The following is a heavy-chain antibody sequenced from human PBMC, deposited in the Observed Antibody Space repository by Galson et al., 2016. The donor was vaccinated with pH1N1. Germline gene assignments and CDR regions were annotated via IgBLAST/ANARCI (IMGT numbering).Heavy chain of an antibody. D-gene: IGHD4-17*01. J-gene: IGHJ3*01. CDR2: ITGSGQYI. V-gene: IGHV3-21*01. CDR1: GFTFNYYT. Sequence: SLRLSCAASGFTFNYYTINWVRQVPGKGLEWVSSITGSGQYISYADSVKGRFTISRDNAKNSVFLQMSSLRAEDTAVYYCVRDNTMTTPLVLFDVWGQGTTVTVSS. CDR3: VRDNTMTTPLVLFDV.